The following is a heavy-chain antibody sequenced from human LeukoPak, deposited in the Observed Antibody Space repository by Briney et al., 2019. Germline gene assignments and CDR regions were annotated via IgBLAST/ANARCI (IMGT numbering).Heavy chain of an antibody. CDR2: IIPDGSRK. J-gene: IGHJ3*02. V-gene: IGHV3-7*01. CDR3: ARDPYDASAYGAFDI. CDR1: SFIFRNYW. Sequence: GGSLRLSCAASSFIFRNYWMTWVRQAPGKGLEWVSNIIPDGSRKEYVDSVEGRFTVSRDNAKNSLYLEMNSLRVEDTAVYYCARDPYDASAYGAFDIWGQGTMVTVSS. D-gene: IGHD3-22*01.